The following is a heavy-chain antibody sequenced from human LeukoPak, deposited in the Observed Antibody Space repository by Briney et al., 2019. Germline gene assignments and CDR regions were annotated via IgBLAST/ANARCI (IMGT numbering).Heavy chain of an antibody. J-gene: IGHJ5*02. CDR3: ATRNMTTVSP. CDR1: GFTFSDYY. CDR2: ISSSGSTI. D-gene: IGHD4-17*01. Sequence: GGSLRLSCAASGFTFSDYYMSWLRQAPGKGLEWVSYISSSGSTIYYAGSVKGRFTISRDNAKNSLYLQMNSLRAEDTAVYYCATRNMTTVSPWGQGTLVTVYS. V-gene: IGHV3-11*01.